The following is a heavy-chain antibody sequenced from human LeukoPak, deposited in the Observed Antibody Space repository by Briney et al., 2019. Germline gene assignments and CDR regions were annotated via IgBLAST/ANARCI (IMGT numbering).Heavy chain of an antibody. D-gene: IGHD6-13*01. CDR1: GYTFINYG. V-gene: IGHV1-18*01. CDR2: ISAYNGYT. J-gene: IGHJ4*02. Sequence: ASVEVSCKASGYTFINYGITWVRQAPGQGLEWMGWISAYNGYTNYAQKFQGRVTMTTDTSTSTVYMELRSLRSDDTSVYYCARGQLVFFAYWGQGTSVTVSA. CDR3: ARGQLVFFAY.